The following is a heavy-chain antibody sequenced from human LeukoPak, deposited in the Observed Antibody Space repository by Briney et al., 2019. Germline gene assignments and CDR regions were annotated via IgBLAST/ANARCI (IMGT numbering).Heavy chain of an antibody. J-gene: IGHJ4*02. Sequence: ASVKVSCKVSGYTLTELSMHWLRQAPGKGREWMGGFDPEDGETIYAQKFQGRVTMTEDTSTDTAYMELSSLRSEDTAVYYCAANQRNGRELPAPFDYWGQGTLVTVSS. CDR3: AANQRNGRELPAPFDY. CDR2: FDPEDGET. V-gene: IGHV1-24*01. CDR1: GYTLTELS. D-gene: IGHD1-26*01.